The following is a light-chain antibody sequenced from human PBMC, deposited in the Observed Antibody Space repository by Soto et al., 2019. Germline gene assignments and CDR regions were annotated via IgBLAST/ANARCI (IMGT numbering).Light chain of an antibody. CDR3: QQANSFPWT. CDR2: ATS. V-gene: IGKV1-12*01. J-gene: IGKJ1*01. CDR1: QSISNH. Sequence: DIQMTQSPSSVSASVGGRVIITFRASQSISNHLNWYQQKPGKAPKLLIYATSTLQSGVPSRFSGSGSGTDFTLTISSLQPEDVATYYCQQANSFPWTFGQGTKVDIK.